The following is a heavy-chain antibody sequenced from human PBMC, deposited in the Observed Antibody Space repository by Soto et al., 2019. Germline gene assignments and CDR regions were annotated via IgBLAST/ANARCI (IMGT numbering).Heavy chain of an antibody. Sequence: RASVKVSCKASGYTFTSYDINWVRQATGQGLEWMGWMNPNSGNTGYAQKFQGRVTMTRNTSISTAYMELSSLRSEDTAVYYCARRRGVVSTSSFRTRAPSFDYWGQGTLVTVSS. CDR2: MNPNSGNT. CDR3: ARRRGVVSTSSFRTRAPSFDY. CDR1: GYTFTSYD. J-gene: IGHJ4*02. V-gene: IGHV1-8*01. D-gene: IGHD2-2*01.